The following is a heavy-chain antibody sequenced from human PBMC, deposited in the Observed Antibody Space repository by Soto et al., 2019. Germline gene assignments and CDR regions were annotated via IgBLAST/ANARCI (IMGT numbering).Heavy chain of an antibody. V-gene: IGHV1-69*06. J-gene: IGHJ4*02. D-gene: IGHD5-12*01. Sequence: SVKVSCKASGGTFSSYAISWVRQAPGQGLEWMGGIIPIFGTANYAQKFQGRVTITAGKSTSTAYMELSSLRSEDTAVYYCARGHLNDIVATIFDYWGQGTLVTVSS. CDR2: IIPIFGTA. CDR3: ARGHLNDIVATIFDY. CDR1: GGTFSSYA.